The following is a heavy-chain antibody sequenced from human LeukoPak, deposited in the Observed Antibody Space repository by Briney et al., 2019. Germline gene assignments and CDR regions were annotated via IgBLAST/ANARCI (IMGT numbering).Heavy chain of an antibody. D-gene: IGHD3-3*01. J-gene: IGHJ5*02. CDR2: INVEGNRT. Sequence: GGSLRLSCVGSGFTFSNYWVHWVRQVPGEGLVWVSCINVEGNRTDYADSVRGRFTISRDNVKNTLYLQMNSLTAEDTAVYYCVRSMSGRNDLWGQGTLVTVSS. CDR3: VRSMSGRNDL. CDR1: GFTFSNYW. V-gene: IGHV3-74*01.